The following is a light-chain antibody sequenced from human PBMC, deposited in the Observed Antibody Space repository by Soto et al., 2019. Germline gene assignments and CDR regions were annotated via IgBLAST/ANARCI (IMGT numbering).Light chain of an antibody. CDR1: QSISSW. CDR2: DAS. V-gene: IGKV1-39*01. J-gene: IGKJ1*01. CDR3: QQSYSTPRT. Sequence: DIQMTQSPSPLSASFGDRVNTTCEASQSISSWLAWYQQKPGKAPKLLIYDASSLESGVPSRFSGSGSETDVTLTISSLQTEDFATYYCQQSYSTPRTFGQGTKVDIK.